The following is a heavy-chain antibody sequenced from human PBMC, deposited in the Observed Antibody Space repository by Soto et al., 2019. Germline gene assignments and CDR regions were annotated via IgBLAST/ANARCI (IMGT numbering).Heavy chain of an antibody. Sequence: ASVKVSCKASGYTFTSYYMHWVRQAPGQGLEWMGIINPSGGSTSYAQKFQGRVTMTRDTSTSTVYMELSSLRSEDTAVYYCARDQGTGAKAVDPQAAFDYWGQGTLVTVSS. CDR3: ARDQGTGAKAVDPQAAFDY. CDR2: INPSGGST. J-gene: IGHJ4*02. CDR1: GYTFTSYY. D-gene: IGHD7-27*01. V-gene: IGHV1-46*01.